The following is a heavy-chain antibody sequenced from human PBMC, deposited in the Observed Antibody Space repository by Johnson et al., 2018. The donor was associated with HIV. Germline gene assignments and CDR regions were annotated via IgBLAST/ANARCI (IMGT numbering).Heavy chain of an antibody. CDR2: LSYDGSNK. V-gene: IGHV3-30*04. J-gene: IGHJ3*02. Sequence: QVQLVESGGGVVQPGRSLRLSCAASGFTFSNYAMHWVRQAPGKGLEWVTVLSYDGSNKYYADSVKGRFTISRDNSKNTLYLQINSLRAEDTAFYFCARAHLIFPKNAFDIWGRGTMVTVSS. CDR3: ARAHLIFPKNAFDI. CDR1: GFTFSNYA. D-gene: IGHD3-3*02.